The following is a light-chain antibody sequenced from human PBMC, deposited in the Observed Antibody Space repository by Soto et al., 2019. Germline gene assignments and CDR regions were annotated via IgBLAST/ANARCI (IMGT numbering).Light chain of an antibody. CDR3: QQYGSSGT. J-gene: IGKJ1*01. V-gene: IGKV3-20*01. CDR1: QSVSSN. CDR2: HAS. Sequence: EIVMTQSPATLSVSPGERATLSCRASQSVSSNLAWYQQKPGQAPRLLIYHASTRATGIPDRFSGSGSGTDFTLTISRLEPEDFAVYYCQQYGSSGTFGQGTKVDIK.